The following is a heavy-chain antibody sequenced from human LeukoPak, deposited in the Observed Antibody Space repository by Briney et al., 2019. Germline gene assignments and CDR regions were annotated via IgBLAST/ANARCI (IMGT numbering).Heavy chain of an antibody. CDR2: ISYDVSNK. D-gene: IGHD1-26*01. CDR3: AKDRVVGATSWGFDY. Sequence: PGRSLRLSCAASGFTFSTYDMHWVRQAPGKGPEWVAHISYDVSNKYYADPVKGRFTISRDDSKNTLYPQMNSLRAEDTAIYYCAKDRVVGATSWGFDYWGQGTLVTVSS. J-gene: IGHJ4*02. CDR1: GFTFSTYD. V-gene: IGHV3-30*18.